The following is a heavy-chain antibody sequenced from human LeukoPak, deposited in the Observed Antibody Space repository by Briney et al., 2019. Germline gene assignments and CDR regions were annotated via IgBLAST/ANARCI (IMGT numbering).Heavy chain of an antibody. V-gene: IGHV1-8*01. Sequence: ASVKVSCKASGYTFTSYDINWVRQATGQGLEWMGWMNPNSGNTGYAQKFQGRVTMTRNTSISTAYMELSSLRSEDTAVYYCARAADYSSPYYYYGMDVWGQGTTVTVSS. J-gene: IGHJ6*02. CDR2: MNPNSGNT. CDR3: ARAADYSSPYYYYGMDV. D-gene: IGHD6-13*01. CDR1: GYTFTSYD.